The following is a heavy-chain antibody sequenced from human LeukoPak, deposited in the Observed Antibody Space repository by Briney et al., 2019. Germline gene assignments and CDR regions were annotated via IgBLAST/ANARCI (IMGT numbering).Heavy chain of an antibody. CDR2: ISSNNETT. CDR3: AKGLKSCTHTNCYENTYYMDV. CDR1: GFTFSSFS. D-gene: IGHD2-2*01. J-gene: IGHJ6*03. Sequence: PGGSLRLSCAASGFTFSSFSLTWVRQAPGKGLEWLSYISSNNETTSYADSVKGRFTSSSDYAKNSLYLQMNSLRAEDTAVYYCAKGLKSCTHTNCYENTYYMDVWGKGTSVTVSS. V-gene: IGHV3-48*04.